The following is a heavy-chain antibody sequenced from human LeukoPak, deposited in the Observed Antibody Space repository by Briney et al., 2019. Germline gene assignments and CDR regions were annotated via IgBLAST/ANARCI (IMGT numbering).Heavy chain of an antibody. J-gene: IGHJ4*02. CDR3: ARGAAVDYYDSSGYYHYFDY. CDR2: IYTSGST. Sequence: SETLSLTCTVSGGSISSYYWSWIRQPAGKGLEWIGRIYTSGSTNYNPSLKSRVTMSVDTSKNQFSLKLSSVTAADTAVYYCARGAAVDYYDSSGYYHYFDYWGQGTLVTVSS. V-gene: IGHV4-4*07. CDR1: GGSISSYY. D-gene: IGHD3-22*01.